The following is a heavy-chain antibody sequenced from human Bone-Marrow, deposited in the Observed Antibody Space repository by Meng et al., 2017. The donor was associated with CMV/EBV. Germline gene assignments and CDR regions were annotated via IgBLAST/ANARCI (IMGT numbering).Heavy chain of an antibody. CDR1: GGSISSSSYY. J-gene: IGHJ6*02. Sequence: SETLSLTCTVSGGSISSSSYYWGWIRQPPGKGLEGIGGIYYSGSTYYNPSLKSRVTISVDTSKNQFSLKLSSVTAADTAVYYCARDRDGEMATIRYYYGMDVWGQGNTVNVAS. CDR2: IYYSGST. V-gene: IGHV4-39*07. D-gene: IGHD5-24*01. CDR3: ARDRDGEMATIRYYYGMDV.